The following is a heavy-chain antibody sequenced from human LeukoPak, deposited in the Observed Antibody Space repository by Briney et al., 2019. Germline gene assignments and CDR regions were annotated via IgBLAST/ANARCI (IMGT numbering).Heavy chain of an antibody. CDR1: GFTFGDYA. Sequence: GGSLRLSCTASGFTFGDYAMSWFRQAPGKGLEWVGFIRSKAYGGTTEYAASVKGRFTISRDDSKSIAYLQMNSLKTEDTAVYYCTRAKQQLAGLSGYWGQGTLVTVSS. J-gene: IGHJ4*02. CDR2: IRSKAYGGTT. D-gene: IGHD6-13*01. V-gene: IGHV3-49*03. CDR3: TRAKQQLAGLSGY.